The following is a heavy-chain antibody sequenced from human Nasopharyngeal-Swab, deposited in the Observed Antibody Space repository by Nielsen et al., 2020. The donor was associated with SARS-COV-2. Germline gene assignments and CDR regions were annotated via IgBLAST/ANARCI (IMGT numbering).Heavy chain of an antibody. CDR3: ARGLDGS. CDR1: GFNFTTYW. CDR2: INDDGTKT. V-gene: IGHV3-74*01. D-gene: IGHD1-26*01. Sequence: GASVKISSEASGFNFTTYWMHWVRQVPGKGLVWVSRINDDGTKTDYADSVKGRFTISRDNTKNTLFLQMNSLKTEDTAIYYCARGLDGSWGQGTLVTVSS. J-gene: IGHJ4*02.